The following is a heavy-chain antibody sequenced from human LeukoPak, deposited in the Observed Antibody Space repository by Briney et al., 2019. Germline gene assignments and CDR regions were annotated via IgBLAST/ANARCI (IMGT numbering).Heavy chain of an antibody. CDR2: IKQDGSNK. V-gene: IGHV3-7*01. D-gene: IGHD5-18*01. CDR3: AKGGYNFDY. CDR1: GFAFSTYW. J-gene: IGHJ4*02. Sequence: GGSLRLSCAASGFAFSTYWMSWVRQAPGKGLQWVANIKQDGSNKYYVDSVKGRFTISRDNSKNTLYLQMNSLRAEDTAVYYCAKGGYNFDYWGQGTLVTVSS.